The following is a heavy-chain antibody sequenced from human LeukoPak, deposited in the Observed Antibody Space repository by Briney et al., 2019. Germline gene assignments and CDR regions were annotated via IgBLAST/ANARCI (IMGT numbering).Heavy chain of an antibody. CDR2: INPNRGGT. Sequence: ASVKVSCKASGYTFTGYYMHWVRQAPGQGLEGMGWINPNRGGTNYAQKFQGRVTMTRDTSISTAYMELSRLRSDDTAVYYCASTTGFNTQVPYYYYYMDVWGKGTTVTISS. CDR1: GYTFTGYY. CDR3: ASTTGFNTQVPYYYYYMDV. D-gene: IGHD1-14*01. V-gene: IGHV1-2*02. J-gene: IGHJ6*03.